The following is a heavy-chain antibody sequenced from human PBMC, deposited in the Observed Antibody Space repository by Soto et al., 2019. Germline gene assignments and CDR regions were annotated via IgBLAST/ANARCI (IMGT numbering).Heavy chain of an antibody. J-gene: IGHJ4*02. Sequence: GGSLRLSCAVSGFNVMSYWMSWVRQAPGKGLEWVASIKDDGSEIYYLQSVRGRFTISRDSAGNALHLAMDYMSAEDTGVYFCARDIGFDYVNWGQGTLVTVSS. D-gene: IGHD5-12*01. CDR2: IKDDGSEI. CDR1: GFNVMSYW. V-gene: IGHV3-7*01. CDR3: ARDIGFDYVN.